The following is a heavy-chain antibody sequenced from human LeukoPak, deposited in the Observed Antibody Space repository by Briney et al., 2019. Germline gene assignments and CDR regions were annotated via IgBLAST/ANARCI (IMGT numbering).Heavy chain of an antibody. V-gene: IGHV3-21*01. CDR2: ISSSSSYI. D-gene: IGHD3-10*01. J-gene: IGHJ5*02. CDR3: ARGSTYYYGSGSYYNGRNWFDP. Sequence: NPGGSLRLSCAAAGFTFSSYSMNWVRQAPGKGLDWVSSISSSSSYIYYADSVKGRFTISRDNAKNSLYLQMNSLRAEDTAVYYCARGSTYYYGSGSYYNGRNWFDPWGQGTLVTVS. CDR1: GFTFSSYS.